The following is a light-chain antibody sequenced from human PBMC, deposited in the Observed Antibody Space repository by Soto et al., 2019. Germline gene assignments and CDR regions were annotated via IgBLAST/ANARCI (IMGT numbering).Light chain of an antibody. CDR1: QSVIKN. Sequence: EIVMTQSPATLSVSPGERATLSCRASQSVIKNLAWYQQKPGQAPRVLIYGASTGATGISARFSGNGSGTDFTLTISSLQSEDFAVYYCQQYYKWPLTFGGGTNVEI. CDR2: GAS. J-gene: IGKJ4*01. V-gene: IGKV3-15*01. CDR3: QQYYKWPLT.